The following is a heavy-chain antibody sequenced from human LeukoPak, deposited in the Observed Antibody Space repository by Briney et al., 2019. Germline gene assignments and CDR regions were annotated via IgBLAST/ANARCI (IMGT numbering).Heavy chain of an antibody. CDR2: INPNSGGT. Sequence: ASVKVSCKASGYTFTGYYMHWVRQAPGQGLEWMGWINPNSGGTNYAQKFQGRVTMTRDTSISTAYMELSRLRSDDTAVYYYARETTGTFDAFDIWGQGTMVTVSS. CDR1: GYTFTGYY. CDR3: ARETTGTFDAFDI. J-gene: IGHJ3*02. V-gene: IGHV1-2*02. D-gene: IGHD1-1*01.